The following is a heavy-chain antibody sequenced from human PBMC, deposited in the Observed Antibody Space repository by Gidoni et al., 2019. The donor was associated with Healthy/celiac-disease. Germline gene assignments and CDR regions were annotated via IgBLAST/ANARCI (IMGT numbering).Heavy chain of an antibody. Sequence: QVQLVQSGAEVKKPGASVKVSCKASGYTFTGYYIHWVRQAPGQGLEWMGWINPNSGGTNYAQKFQGWVTMTRDTSISTAYMELSRLRSDDTAVYYCARAVGGSSWSRVPYYYYMDVWGKGTTVTVSS. CDR2: INPNSGGT. J-gene: IGHJ6*03. V-gene: IGHV1-2*04. CDR1: GYTFTGYY. CDR3: ARAVGGSSWSRVPYYYYMDV. D-gene: IGHD6-13*01.